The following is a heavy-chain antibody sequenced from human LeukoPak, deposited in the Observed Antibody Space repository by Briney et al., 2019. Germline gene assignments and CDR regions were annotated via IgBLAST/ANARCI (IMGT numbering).Heavy chain of an antibody. V-gene: IGHV1-2*02. CDR1: GYTFTGYY. D-gene: IGHD6-6*01. Sequence: ASVKVSCKASGYTFTGYYMHWVRQAPGQGLEWMGWINPNSGGTNYAQKFQGRVTMTRDTSISTAYMELSRLRSDDTAVYYCARFPSSSSSHWFDPWGQGTLVTVSS. CDR3: ARFPSSSSSHWFDP. CDR2: INPNSGGT. J-gene: IGHJ5*02.